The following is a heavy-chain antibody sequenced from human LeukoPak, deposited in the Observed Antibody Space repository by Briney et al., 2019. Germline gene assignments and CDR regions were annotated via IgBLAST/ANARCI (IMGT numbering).Heavy chain of an antibody. Sequence: PSETLSLTCTVSGGSISSYYWSWIRQPPGKGLEWIGYIYYSGSTNYNPSLKSRVTISVGTSKNQFSLKLSSVTAADTAVYYCARDRLMAGTPTNWFDPWGQGTLVTVSS. CDR2: IYYSGST. V-gene: IGHV4-59*01. D-gene: IGHD6-19*01. CDR1: GGSISSYY. J-gene: IGHJ5*02. CDR3: ARDRLMAGTPTNWFDP.